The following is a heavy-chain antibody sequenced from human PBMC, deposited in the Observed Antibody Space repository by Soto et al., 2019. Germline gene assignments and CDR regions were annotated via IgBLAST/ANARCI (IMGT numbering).Heavy chain of an antibody. J-gene: IGHJ3*02. CDR1: GYTFTGYY. CDR3: ERAGYGDYVSAFDI. CDR2: INPNSGGT. V-gene: IGHV1-2*04. Sequence: GASLKVSCKASGYTFTGYYMHWVRQAPGQGLEWMGWINPNSGGTNYAQKFQGWVTMTRDTSISTAYMELSRLRSDDTAVYYCERAGYGDYVSAFDIWGQGTMVTVSS. D-gene: IGHD4-17*01.